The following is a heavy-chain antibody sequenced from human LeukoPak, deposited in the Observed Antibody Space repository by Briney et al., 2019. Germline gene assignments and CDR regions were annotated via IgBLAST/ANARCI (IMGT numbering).Heavy chain of an antibody. D-gene: IGHD3-22*01. CDR1: GGSISSYY. CDR2: IYYSGST. CDR3: ARGLRGYADAFDI. J-gene: IGHJ3*02. Sequence: SETLSLTCTVSGGSISSYYWSWIRQPPGKGLEWIGYIYYSGSTNYNPSLKSRVTISVDTSKNQFSLKLSSVTAADTAVYYCARGLRGYADAFDIWGQGTMVTVSS. V-gene: IGHV4-59*08.